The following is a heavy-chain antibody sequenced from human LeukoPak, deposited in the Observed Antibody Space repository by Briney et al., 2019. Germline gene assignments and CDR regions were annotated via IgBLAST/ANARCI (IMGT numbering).Heavy chain of an antibody. CDR2: ISSGGSTI. J-gene: IGHJ3*02. Sequence: GGSLRLSCAASGFIFSDYYMSWIRQAPGKRLEWLSFISSGGSTIYYADSVKGRFTISRDNAQNSLYLQMNSLRAEDTAVYYCARAGDYGDYRGIEAFDIWGQGTMVTVSS. V-gene: IGHV3-11*04. D-gene: IGHD4-17*01. CDR3: ARAGDYGDYRGIEAFDI. CDR1: GFIFSDYY.